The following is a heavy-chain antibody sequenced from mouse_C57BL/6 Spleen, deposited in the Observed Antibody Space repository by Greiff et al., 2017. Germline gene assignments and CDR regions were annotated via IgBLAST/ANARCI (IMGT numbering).Heavy chain of an antibody. CDR3: ARGGYYDYDDPYYFDY. D-gene: IGHD2-4*01. CDR2: INYDGSST. V-gene: IGHV5-16*01. J-gene: IGHJ2*01. Sequence: EVMLVESEGGLVQPGSSMKLSCTASGFTFSDYYMAWVRQVPEKGLEWVANINYDGSSTYYLDSLKSRFIISRDNAKNILYLQMSSLKSEDTATYYCARGGYYDYDDPYYFDYWGQGTTLTVSS. CDR1: GFTFSDYY.